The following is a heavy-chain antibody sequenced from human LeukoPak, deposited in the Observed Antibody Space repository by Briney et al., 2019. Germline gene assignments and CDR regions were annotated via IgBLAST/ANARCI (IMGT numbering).Heavy chain of an antibody. CDR3: ARYYYGSGRGANWFDP. J-gene: IGHJ5*02. CDR1: GYSFTSYW. D-gene: IGHD3-10*01. CDR2: IYPGDSDT. V-gene: IGHV5-51*01. Sequence: ESLKISCKGSGYSFTSYWIGWVRQMPGKGLEWMGIIYPGDSDTRYSPSFQGQVTISADKSISTAYLQWSSLKASDTAMYYCARYYYGSGRGANWFDPWGQGTLVTVSS.